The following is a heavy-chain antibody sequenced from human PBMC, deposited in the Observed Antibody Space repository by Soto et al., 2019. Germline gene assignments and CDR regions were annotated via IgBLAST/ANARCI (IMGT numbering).Heavy chain of an antibody. V-gene: IGHV1-18*04. CDR3: ASGDDSVLRPPPSFDY. D-gene: IGHD3-16*01. CDR1: GYTFTSYG. CDR2: ISAYNGNT. Sequence: RASVKVSCKASGYTFTSYGISWVRQAPGQGLEWMGWISAYNGNTNYAQKLQGRVTMTTDTSTSTAYMELRSPRSDDTAVYYCASGDDSVLRPPPSFDYWGQGTMVTVSS. J-gene: IGHJ4*02.